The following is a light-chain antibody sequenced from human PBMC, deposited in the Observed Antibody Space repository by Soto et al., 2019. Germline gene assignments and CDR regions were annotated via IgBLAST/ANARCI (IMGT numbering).Light chain of an antibody. CDR3: GSYTASDNGV. Sequence: QSVLTQPPSVSAAPGQKVTISCSGSSSNIGGNSVSWYQQLPGTAPKLLIYDDNKRPSGIPDRFSGSKSGTSATLGITGFQTGDEADYYCGSYTASDNGVFGEGTTVTVL. J-gene: IGLJ3*02. V-gene: IGLV1-51*01. CDR2: DDN. CDR1: SSNIGGNS.